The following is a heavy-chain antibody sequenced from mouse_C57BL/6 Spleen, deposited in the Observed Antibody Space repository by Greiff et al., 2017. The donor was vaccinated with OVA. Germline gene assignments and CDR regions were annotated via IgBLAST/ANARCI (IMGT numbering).Heavy chain of an antibody. J-gene: IGHJ2*01. CDR1: GFTFSDYG. CDR2: ISSGSSTI. D-gene: IGHD3-1*01. CDR3: ARLSGGYSYYFDY. V-gene: IGHV5-17*01. Sequence: EVKLVESGGGLVKPGGSLKLSCAASGFTFSDYGMHWVRQAPEKGLEWVAYISSGSSTIYYADTVKGRFTISRDNAKNTLFLQMTSLRSEDTAMYYCARLSGGYSYYFDYWGQGTTLTVSS.